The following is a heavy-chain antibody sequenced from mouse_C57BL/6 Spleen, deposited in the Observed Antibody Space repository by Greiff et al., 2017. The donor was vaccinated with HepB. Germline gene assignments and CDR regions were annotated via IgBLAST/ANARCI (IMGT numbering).Heavy chain of an antibody. D-gene: IGHD2-4*01. Sequence: EVQRVESGGGLVKPGGSLKLSCAASGFTFSSYAMSWVRQTPEKRLEWVATISDGGSYTYYPDNVKGRFTISRDNAKNNLYLQMSHLKSEDTAMYYCAREDDYDYFDYWGQGTTLTVSS. CDR2: ISDGGSYT. CDR3: AREDDYDYFDY. CDR1: GFTFSSYA. J-gene: IGHJ2*01. V-gene: IGHV5-4*01.